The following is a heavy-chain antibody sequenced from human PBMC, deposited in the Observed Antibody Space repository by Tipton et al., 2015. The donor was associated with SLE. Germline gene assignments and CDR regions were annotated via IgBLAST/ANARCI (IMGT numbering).Heavy chain of an antibody. J-gene: IGHJ6*02. CDR3: ARVVAVAGIHYYSVDI. D-gene: IGHD6-19*01. CDR2: IFHTGST. Sequence: TLSLTCAVSGGSISSGSGNWWIWVRQPPGKGLEWIGEIFHTGSTSYNASLKSRVTISVDTSKTQFSLKLNSLTAADTAVYYCARVVAVAGIHYYSVDIWGQGP. V-gene: IGHV4-4*02. CDR1: GGSISSGSGNW.